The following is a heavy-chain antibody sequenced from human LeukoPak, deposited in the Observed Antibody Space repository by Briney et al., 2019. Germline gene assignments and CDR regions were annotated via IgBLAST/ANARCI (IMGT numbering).Heavy chain of an antibody. CDR1: GGSLGGYS. Sequence: SETLSLTCVVYGGSLGGYSWSWIRQPPGKGLEWIGEINHSGSTNYNPSLKSRVTISVDTSKNQVFLKLSPVTAADTAVYYCARAGYNYGHYFDYWGQGTLVAVSS. V-gene: IGHV4-34*01. J-gene: IGHJ4*02. CDR2: INHSGST. D-gene: IGHD5-18*01. CDR3: ARAGYNYGHYFDY.